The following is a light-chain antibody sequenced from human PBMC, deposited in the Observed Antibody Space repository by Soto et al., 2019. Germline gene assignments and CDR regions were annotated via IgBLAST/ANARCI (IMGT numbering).Light chain of an antibody. J-gene: IGKJ1*01. Sequence: ENVFTQSPGTLSLSPVERGTLSCRASQSVGTYLAWYQQKPGQAPRLLIFDASKRATGIPARFSGSGSGTDFTPTISSLETEDLAVYYCQHRSNWPSWTFGAGTKVDIK. CDR2: DAS. V-gene: IGKV3-11*01. CDR1: QSVGTY. CDR3: QHRSNWPSWT.